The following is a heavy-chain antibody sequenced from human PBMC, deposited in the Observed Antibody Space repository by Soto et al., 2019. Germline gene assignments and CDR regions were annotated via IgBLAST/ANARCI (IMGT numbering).Heavy chain of an antibody. V-gene: IGHV3-66*01. CDR1: GLSVIDNH. D-gene: IGHD3-3*02. CDR3: AGGDDRKKLGY. J-gene: IGHJ4*02. CDR2: ICHGGDT. Sequence: GGSLRLSCAASGLSVIDNHMSWVRQAPGKGLEWVSLICHGGDTDYADSVKGRFTISRDNSGNTLYLHMNSLRAEDTAGYYCAGGDDRKKLGYWGQVTLVTVSS.